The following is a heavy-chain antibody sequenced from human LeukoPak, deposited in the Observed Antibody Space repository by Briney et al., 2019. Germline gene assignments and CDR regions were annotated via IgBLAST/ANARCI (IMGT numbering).Heavy chain of an antibody. J-gene: IGHJ4*02. Sequence: GASVKVSCKASGYTFTGYYMHWVRQAPGQGLEWMGWINPNSGGTNYAQKFQGRVTMTRDTSISTAYMELSRLRSDDTAVYYCARGRTPITMVRGVEGIIDYWGQGTLVTVS. CDR2: INPNSGGT. V-gene: IGHV1-2*02. CDR3: ARGRTPITMVRGVEGIIDY. CDR1: GYTFTGYY. D-gene: IGHD3-10*01.